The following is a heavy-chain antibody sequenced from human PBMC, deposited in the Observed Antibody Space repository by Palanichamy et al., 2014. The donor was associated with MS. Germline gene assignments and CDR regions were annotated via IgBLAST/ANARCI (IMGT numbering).Heavy chain of an antibody. CDR2: IYWNDDK. V-gene: IGHV2-5*01. Sequence: ITLKESGPTLVKPTQTLTLTCTFSGFSLSTSGVGVGWIRQPPGKALEWLALIYWNDDKRYSPSLKSRLTITKDTSKNQVVLTMTNMDPVDTATYYCAHRRPPPRYCSGGSCYSGRDAFDIWGQGTMVTVSS. J-gene: IGHJ3*02. D-gene: IGHD2-15*01. CDR3: AHRRPPPRYCSGGSCYSGRDAFDI. CDR1: GFSLSTSGVG.